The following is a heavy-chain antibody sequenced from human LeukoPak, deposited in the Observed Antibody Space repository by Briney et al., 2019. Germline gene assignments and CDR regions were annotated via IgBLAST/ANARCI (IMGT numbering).Heavy chain of an antibody. V-gene: IGHV1-69*05. J-gene: IGHJ4*02. Sequence: SVKVSCKASGGTFSSYAISWVRQAPGQGLEWMGRIIPIFGTANYAQKFQGRVTITTDKSTSTAYMELSSLRSEDTAVYYCASHYYDSSGYPYWGQGTLVTVSS. CDR3: ASHYYDSSGYPY. D-gene: IGHD3-22*01. CDR2: IIPIFGTA. CDR1: GGTFSSYA.